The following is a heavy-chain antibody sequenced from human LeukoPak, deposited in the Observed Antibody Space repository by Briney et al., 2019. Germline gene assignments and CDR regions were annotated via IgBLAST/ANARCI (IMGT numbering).Heavy chain of an antibody. V-gene: IGHV3-43*01. J-gene: IGHJ4*02. CDR1: GFTFDDYT. D-gene: IGHD3-22*01. Sequence: GGSLRLSCAASGFTFDDYTMHWVRQAPGKGLEWVSLISWDGGSTYYADSVKGRFTISRDNSKNPLYLQMNSLRAEDTAVYYCARDVPVYYYDSSGYYGIDYWGQGTLVTVSP. CDR2: ISWDGGST. CDR3: ARDVPVYYYDSSGYYGIDY.